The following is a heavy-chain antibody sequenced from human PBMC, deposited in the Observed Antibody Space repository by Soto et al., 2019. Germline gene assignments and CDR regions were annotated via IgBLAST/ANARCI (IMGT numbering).Heavy chain of an antibody. D-gene: IGHD1-26*01. CDR3: ARGGSLYWYFDL. CDR2: FSGPTGST. J-gene: IGHJ2*01. CDR1: GVTLSSYG. Sequence: GGSLRLSCAASGVTLSSYGLSWVRQAPGKGLEWVSTFSGPTGSTYYANSVKGRFTISIDTSKNTVYLQMSSLRSEDTAVYYCARGGSLYWYFDLWGRGTLVTVSS. V-gene: IGHV3-23*01.